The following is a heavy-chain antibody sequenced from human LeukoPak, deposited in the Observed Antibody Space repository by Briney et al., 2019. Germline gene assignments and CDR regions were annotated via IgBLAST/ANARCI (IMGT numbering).Heavy chain of an antibody. CDR1: GFTFSSYW. D-gene: IGHD2-21*02. CDR3: ARDLRGIVVVTAIDY. J-gene: IGHJ4*02. V-gene: IGHV3-74*01. CDR2: VNTDGSST. Sequence: GGSLRLSCAASGFTFSSYWMHWVRQAPGKGLVWVSRVNTDGSSTTYADSVKGRFTISRDNAKSTLYLQMNSLRAEDTAVYYCARDLRGIVVVTAIDYWGQGTLVTVSS.